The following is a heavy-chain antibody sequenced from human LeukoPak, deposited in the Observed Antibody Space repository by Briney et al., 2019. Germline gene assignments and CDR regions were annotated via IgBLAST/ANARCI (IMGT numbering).Heavy chain of an antibody. CDR1: GDSITSGSYY. CDR3: ARHYDSSGYLDY. V-gene: IGHV4-61*02. D-gene: IGHD3-22*01. Sequence: SETLSLTCTVSGDSITSGSYYWSWIRQPAGKGLEWIGRIFISGGTNYNPSLRSRVTMSLDTSKNQFSLKLSSVTAADTAVYYCARHYDSSGYLDYWGQGTLVTVSS. CDR2: IFISGGT. J-gene: IGHJ4*02.